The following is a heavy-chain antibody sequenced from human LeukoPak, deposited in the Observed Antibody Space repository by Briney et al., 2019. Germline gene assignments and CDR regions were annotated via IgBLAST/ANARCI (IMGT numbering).Heavy chain of an antibody. CDR2: IYHSGST. CDR3: ARLGFTTGTTVDY. Sequence: SETLSLTCTVSGGSISSGSYYWSWIRQPPGKGLEWIGYIYHSGSTYYNPSLKSRVTISVDRSKNQFSLKLSSVTAADTAVYYCARLGFTTGTTVDYWGQGTLVTVSS. D-gene: IGHD1-1*01. CDR1: GGSISSGSYY. V-gene: IGHV4-30-2*01. J-gene: IGHJ4*02.